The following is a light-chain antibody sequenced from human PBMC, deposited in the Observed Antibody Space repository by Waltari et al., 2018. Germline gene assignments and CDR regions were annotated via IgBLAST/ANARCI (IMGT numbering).Light chain of an antibody. J-gene: IGKJ1*01. V-gene: IGKV3-20*01. CDR1: QRLRIY. CDR3: QHYESLPVT. Sequence: ELVLTQSPGTLSLSPGERATLSCRASQRLRIYLAWYQQKPGQAPRLLIYHASTRATGIPDRFSGSGSGTDFSLTISRLGPEDFAVYYCQHYESLPVTFGQGTKVEIK. CDR2: HAS.